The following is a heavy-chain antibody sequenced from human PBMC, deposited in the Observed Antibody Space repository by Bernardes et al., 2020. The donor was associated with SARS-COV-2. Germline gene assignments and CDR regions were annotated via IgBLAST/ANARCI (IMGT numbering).Heavy chain of an antibody. Sequence: GSLRLSCAASGFTVSSNYMSWVRQAPGEGLKWVSVIYSGGGTYYADSVQGRFTISRDNSKNTLYLQMNSLRAEDTAVYYCARDPGYYDSSGYFAHNWFDSWGQGTLVTVSS. CDR1: GFTVSSNY. CDR2: IYSGGGT. CDR3: ARDPGYYDSSGYFAHNWFDS. D-gene: IGHD3-22*01. V-gene: IGHV3-66*01. J-gene: IGHJ5*01.